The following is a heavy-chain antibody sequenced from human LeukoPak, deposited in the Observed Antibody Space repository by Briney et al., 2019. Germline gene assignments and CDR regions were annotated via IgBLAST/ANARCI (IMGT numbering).Heavy chain of an antibody. D-gene: IGHD2-2*01. CDR3: AREGGYCSSTTCYFDS. CDR1: GFTFSSYS. V-gene: IGHV3-48*01. CDR2: ISVSSSTI. J-gene: IGHJ4*02. Sequence: GGSLRLSCAASGFTFSSYSMNWVRQAPGKGLEWVSYISVSSSTIYYADSVKGRFTISRDNAKNSLYLQMNSPRAEDTAVYYCAREGGYCSSTTCYFDSWGQGTLVTVSS.